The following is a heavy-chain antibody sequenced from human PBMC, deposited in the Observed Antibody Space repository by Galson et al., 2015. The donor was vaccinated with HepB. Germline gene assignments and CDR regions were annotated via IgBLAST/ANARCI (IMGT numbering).Heavy chain of an antibody. CDR2: IYWDDDQ. V-gene: IGHV2-5*02. Sequence: PALVKPTQTLTLTCTFSGFSLSTSEEGVGVAWIRQPPGKGLEWLALIYWDDDQRDSASLKNRLTITKDSSNDQEVLIMTMMDPMDTATYYCAHIRESASVTFDSWGQGAQVPVAS. J-gene: IGHJ4*02. CDR3: AHIRESASVTFDS. CDR1: GFSLSTSEEG. D-gene: IGHD5-18*01.